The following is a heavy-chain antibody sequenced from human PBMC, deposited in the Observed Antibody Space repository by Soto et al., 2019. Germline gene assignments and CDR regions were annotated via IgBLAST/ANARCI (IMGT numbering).Heavy chain of an antibody. D-gene: IGHD2-2*02. V-gene: IGHV3-23*01. Sequence: QTGGSLRLSCEASGFAFNNCVMTWVRQAPGKGLEWVSHISGSGESSFYADSVKGRFTISRDTSKKTLFLQMNSLRAEDTAVYYCAKGGTMVVVPAAILGLELPTVFDYWGQGTLVTVSS. CDR3: AKGGTMVVVPAAILGLELPTVFDY. J-gene: IGHJ4*02. CDR2: ISGSGESS. CDR1: GFAFNNCV.